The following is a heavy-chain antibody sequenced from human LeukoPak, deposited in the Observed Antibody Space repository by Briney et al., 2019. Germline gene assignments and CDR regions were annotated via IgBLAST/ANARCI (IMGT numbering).Heavy chain of an antibody. D-gene: IGHD2-2*01. CDR1: GYTFTGHY. CDR3: ARGPSLYIVVADYYYYYMDV. V-gene: IGHV1-2*06. J-gene: IGHJ6*03. Sequence: ASVRVSCKTSGYTFTGHYIHWVRQAPGQGLEWMGRINPPSAGTNYAPKFQGRFTVTRDTSITTAYMELSRLRSDDTAVYYCARGPSLYIVVADYYYYYMDVWGKGTTVTVSS. CDR2: INPPSAGT.